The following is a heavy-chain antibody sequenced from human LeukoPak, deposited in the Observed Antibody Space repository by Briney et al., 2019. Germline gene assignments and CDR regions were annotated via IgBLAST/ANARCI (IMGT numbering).Heavy chain of an antibody. CDR3: ARGGIVGATFVY. V-gene: IGHV1-46*01. Sequence: GASVKVSCKASGYTFTSYYMHWVRQAPGQGLEWMGIINPSGGSTSYAQKFQGRVTMTRDMSTSTVYMEQSSLRSEDTAVYYCARGGIVGATFVYWGQGTLVTVSS. J-gene: IGHJ4*02. CDR1: GYTFTSYY. D-gene: IGHD1-26*01. CDR2: INPSGGST.